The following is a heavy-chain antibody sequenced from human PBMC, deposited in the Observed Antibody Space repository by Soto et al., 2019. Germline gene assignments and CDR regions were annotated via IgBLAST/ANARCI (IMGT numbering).Heavy chain of an antibody. CDR3: ASGDDYGDYLRFDI. D-gene: IGHD4-17*01. CDR1: GYTFTSYG. J-gene: IGHJ3*02. Sequence: ASVKVSCKASGYTFTSYGISWVRQAPGQGLEWMGWISAYNGNTNYAQKLQGRVTMTTDTSTSTAYMELRSLRSDDMAVYYCASGDDYGDYLRFDIWGQGTMVTVSS. V-gene: IGHV1-18*03. CDR2: ISAYNGNT.